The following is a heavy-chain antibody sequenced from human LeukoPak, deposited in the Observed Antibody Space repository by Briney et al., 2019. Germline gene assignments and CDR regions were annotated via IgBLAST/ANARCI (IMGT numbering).Heavy chain of an antibody. Sequence: SVKVSCKASGGTFSSYAISWVRQAPGQGLEWMGRIIPIFGIANYAQKFQGRVTITADESTSTAYMELSSLRSEDTAVYYCARDRDYYDSSGSPAPFDPWGQGTLVTVSS. CDR2: IIPIFGIA. CDR3: ARDRDYYDSSGSPAPFDP. D-gene: IGHD3-22*01. J-gene: IGHJ5*02. V-gene: IGHV1-69*13. CDR1: GGTFSSYA.